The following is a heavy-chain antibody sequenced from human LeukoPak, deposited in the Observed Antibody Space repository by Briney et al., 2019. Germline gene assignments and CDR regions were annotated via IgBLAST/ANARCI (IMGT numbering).Heavy chain of an antibody. CDR1: GFTFSSYD. D-gene: IGHD3-3*01. V-gene: IGHV3-13*01. J-gene: IGHJ3*02. CDR2: IGTAGDT. Sequence: GGSLRLSCAASGFTFSSYDMHWVRQATGKGLEWASAIGTAGDTYYPGSVKGRFTISRENAKNSLYLQMNSLRAGDTAVYYCARGSGYDFWSGYSYEAFDIWGQGTMVTVSS. CDR3: ARGSGYDFWSGYSYEAFDI.